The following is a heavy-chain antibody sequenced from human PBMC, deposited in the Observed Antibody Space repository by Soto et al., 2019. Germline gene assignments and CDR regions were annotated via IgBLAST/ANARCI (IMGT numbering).Heavy chain of an antibody. CDR1: GFTFSSYA. CDR2: ITGSGAGS. V-gene: IGHV3-23*01. D-gene: IGHD6-13*01. J-gene: IGHJ5*02. CDR3: AKAYSNSWPNDWFDP. Sequence: EVQLLESGGGWLQPGGSLRLSCAASGFTFSSYAMNWVRQAPGKGLEWVSGITGSGAGSYYSDSVKGRFTISRDNSKNTLYLQINSLRAEYTAVYYCAKAYSNSWPNDWFDPWGQGTLVTVSS.